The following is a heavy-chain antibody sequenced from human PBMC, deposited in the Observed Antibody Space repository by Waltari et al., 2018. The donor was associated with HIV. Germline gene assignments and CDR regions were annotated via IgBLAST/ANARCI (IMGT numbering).Heavy chain of an antibody. CDR2: IYHSGST. CDR1: GYSISSGYY. J-gene: IGHJ4*02. V-gene: IGHV4-38-2*01. CDR3: AYEGDGDYFYY. D-gene: IGHD3-16*01. Sequence: QVQLQESGPGLVKPSETLSLTCAVSGYSISSGYYWGWIRQPPGKGLEWIGSIYHSGSTYYNPSLKSRVTISVDTSKNQFSLKLSSVTAADTAVYYCAYEGDGDYFYYWGQGTLVTVSS.